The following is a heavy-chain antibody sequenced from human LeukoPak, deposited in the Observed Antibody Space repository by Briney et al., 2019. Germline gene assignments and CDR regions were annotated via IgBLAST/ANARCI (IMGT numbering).Heavy chain of an antibody. CDR2: SKSKTDGGTT. CDR3: TTENPSSYYYGMDV. V-gene: IGHV3-15*01. J-gene: IGHJ6*04. Sequence: PGGSLRLSCAASGFTFSNAWMSWVRQAPGKGLEWVGRSKSKTDGGTTDYAAPVKGRFTISRDDSKNTLYLQMNSLKTEDTAVYYCTTENPSSYYYGMDVWGKGTTVTVSS. D-gene: IGHD1-14*01. CDR1: GFTFSNAW.